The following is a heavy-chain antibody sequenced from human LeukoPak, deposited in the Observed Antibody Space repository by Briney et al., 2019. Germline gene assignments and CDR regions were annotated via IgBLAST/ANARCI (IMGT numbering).Heavy chain of an antibody. CDR2: INHSGST. J-gene: IGHJ6*03. Sequence: PSETLSLTCAVYGGSFSGYYWSWIRQPPGKGLEWIGEINHSGSTNSNPSLKSRVTISVDTSKNQFSLKLSSVTAADTAVYYCARGPYYYYMDVWGKGTTVTVSS. CDR1: GGSFSGYY. CDR3: ARGPYYYYMDV. V-gene: IGHV4-34*01.